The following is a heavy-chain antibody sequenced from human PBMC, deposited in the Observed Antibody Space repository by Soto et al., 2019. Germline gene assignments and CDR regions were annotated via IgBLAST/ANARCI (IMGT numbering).Heavy chain of an antibody. CDR2: TSYDGSNN. CDR1: GFTFRSYV. J-gene: IGHJ4*02. Sequence: QVQLVESGGSVVQPGTSLRLSCVGSGFTFRSYVIHWVRQAPGKGLEWVALTSYDGSNNFYGDSVKGRFTISRDKSRNTVELQMDSLRLEDTAVDYCARWGTRGGLDVWGQGTLVSVSS. V-gene: IGHV3-33*05. D-gene: IGHD3-16*01. CDR3: ARWGTRGGLDV.